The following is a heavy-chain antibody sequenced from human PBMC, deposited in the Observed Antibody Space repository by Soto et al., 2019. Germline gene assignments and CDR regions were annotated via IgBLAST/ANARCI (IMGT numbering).Heavy chain of an antibody. D-gene: IGHD3-3*01. CDR1: GGSISSGGYY. J-gene: IGHJ6*04. CDR2: IYYSGST. V-gene: IGHV4-31*03. CDR3: ARGGRGYDFWSGYPPDV. Sequence: SETLSLTCTVSGGSISSGGYYWSWIRQHPGKGLEWIGYIYYSGSTYYNPSLKSRVTISADTSKNQFSLKLSSVTAADTAVYYCARGGRGYDFWSGYPPDVWGKGTTVTVSS.